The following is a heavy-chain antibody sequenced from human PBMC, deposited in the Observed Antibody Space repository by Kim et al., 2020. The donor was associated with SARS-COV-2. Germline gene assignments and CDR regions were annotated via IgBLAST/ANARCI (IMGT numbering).Heavy chain of an antibody. Sequence: ASVKVSCKASGYTFTSYYMHWVRQAPGQGLEWMGIINPSGGSTSYAQKFQGRVTMTRDTSTNTVYMELSSLRSEDTAVYYCARVSIWLQKDYYYYGMDVWGQGTTVTVSS. CDR3: ARVSIWLQKDYYYYGMDV. D-gene: IGHD5-12*01. J-gene: IGHJ6*02. CDR1: GYTFTSYY. V-gene: IGHV1-46*01. CDR2: INPSGGST.